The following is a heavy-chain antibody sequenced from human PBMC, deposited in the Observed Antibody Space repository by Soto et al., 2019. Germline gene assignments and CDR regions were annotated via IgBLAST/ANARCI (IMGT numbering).Heavy chain of an antibody. CDR2: VIPVFGSP. CDR1: GDTFTSHT. D-gene: IGHD1-1*01. V-gene: IGHV1-69*06. CDR3: ARDTTGTNNWFDS. Sequence: VQSGAEVRKPGSSVRVSCEVSGDTFTSHTINWLRQAPGQGLEWMGDVIPVFGSPTYAQRFQARLSITADTSTQTAYMELSSLTSDDTAFYFCARDTTGTNNWFDSWGQGTLVTVSS. J-gene: IGHJ5*01.